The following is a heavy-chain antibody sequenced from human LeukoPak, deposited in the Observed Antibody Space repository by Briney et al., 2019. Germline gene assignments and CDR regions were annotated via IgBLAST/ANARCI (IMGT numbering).Heavy chain of an antibody. CDR2: FYYSGST. V-gene: IGHV4-39*07. Sequence: PSETLSLTCTVSGGSISSTSYYWGWIRQPPGKGLEWIGSFYYSGSTYYNPSLKSRVTISVDTSKNQFSLKLSSVTAADTAVYYCARDDYVWGSYRHPFDYWGQGTLVTVSS. J-gene: IGHJ4*02. D-gene: IGHD3-16*02. CDR1: GGSISSTSYY. CDR3: ARDDYVWGSYRHPFDY.